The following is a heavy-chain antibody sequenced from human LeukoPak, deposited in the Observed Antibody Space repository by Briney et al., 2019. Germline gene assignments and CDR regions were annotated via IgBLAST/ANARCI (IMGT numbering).Heavy chain of an antibody. CDR3: AKALGYCSGGSCYSDYFDY. CDR1: GFTFSSYA. V-gene: IGHV3-23*01. J-gene: IGHJ4*02. D-gene: IGHD2-15*01. CDR2: ISGSGGST. Sequence: GGSLRLSCAASGFTFSSYAMSWVRQAPGKGLEWVSAISGSGGSTYYADSVKGRFTISRDNSKNTLYLQMNSLRAEDTAVYYCAKALGYCSGGSCYSDYFDYWGQGTLVTVSS.